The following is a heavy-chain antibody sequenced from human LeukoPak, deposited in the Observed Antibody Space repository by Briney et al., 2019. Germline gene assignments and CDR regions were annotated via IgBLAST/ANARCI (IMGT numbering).Heavy chain of an antibody. D-gene: IGHD6-19*01. CDR2: INPNSGGT. CDR3: ARAHESSGLFDY. J-gene: IGHJ4*02. Sequence: GASVKVSFKASGYTFIGYYIHWVRQAPGQGLEWMGWINPNSGGTNYAQKFQGRVTMTRDTSITTAYMDLSRLRSDDTAVYYCARAHESSGLFDYWGQGTLVTVSS. V-gene: IGHV1-2*02. CDR1: GYTFIGYY.